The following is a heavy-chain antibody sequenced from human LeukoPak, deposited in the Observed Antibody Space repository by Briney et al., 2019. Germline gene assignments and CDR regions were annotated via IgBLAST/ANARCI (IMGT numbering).Heavy chain of an antibody. Sequence: ESLKISCKGSGYSFTSYWIGWVRQMPGKGLEWMGIIYPGDSDTRYSPSFQGQVTISADKSISTAYLQWSSLKASDTAMYYCARPRSSGWYRPNDAFDIWGQGTMVTVSS. CDR3: ARPRSSGWYRPNDAFDI. J-gene: IGHJ3*02. CDR2: IYPGDSDT. V-gene: IGHV5-51*01. CDR1: GYSFTSYW. D-gene: IGHD6-19*01.